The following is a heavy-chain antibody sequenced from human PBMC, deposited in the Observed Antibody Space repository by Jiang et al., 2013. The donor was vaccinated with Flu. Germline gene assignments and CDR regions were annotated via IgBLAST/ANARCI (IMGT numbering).Heavy chain of an antibody. CDR3: TSHDDFGS. CDR1: YW. CDR2: IYPGDSDT. Sequence: YWIGWMRQTPGKGLEWMGIIYPGDSDTRYSPSFQGQVTISVDKSISTAYLQWGSLRASDTAMYYCTSHDDFGSWGQGTLVTVSS. V-gene: IGHV5-51*01. J-gene: IGHJ4*02.